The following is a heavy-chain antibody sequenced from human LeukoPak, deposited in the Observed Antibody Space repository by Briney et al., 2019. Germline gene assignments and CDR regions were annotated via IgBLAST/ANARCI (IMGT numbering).Heavy chain of an antibody. CDR1: GFTFCSDV. CDR3: VRGYTIGPGGY. Sequence: PGGSLRLSCAASGFTFCSDVMYWVRQAPGKGLVWVSRINSDGSSTTYADSVKGRFTISRDNAKNTLHLQMNSLRVEDTAVYYCVRGYTIGPGGYWGQGTLVTVSS. CDR2: INSDGSST. V-gene: IGHV3-74*03. J-gene: IGHJ4*02. D-gene: IGHD3-16*02.